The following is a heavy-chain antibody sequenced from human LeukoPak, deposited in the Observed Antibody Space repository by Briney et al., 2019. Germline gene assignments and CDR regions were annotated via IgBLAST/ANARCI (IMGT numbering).Heavy chain of an antibody. V-gene: IGHV3-30*19. CDR3: ARDRTMVRGVFDY. CDR1: GFTFSSYG. Sequence: GGSLRLSCAASGFTFSSYGMHWVRRAPGKGLEWVAVISYDGSNKYYADSVKGRFTISRDNSKNTLYLQMNSLRAEDTAVYYCARDRTMVRGVFDYWGQGTLVTVSS. CDR2: ISYDGSNK. J-gene: IGHJ4*02. D-gene: IGHD3-10*01.